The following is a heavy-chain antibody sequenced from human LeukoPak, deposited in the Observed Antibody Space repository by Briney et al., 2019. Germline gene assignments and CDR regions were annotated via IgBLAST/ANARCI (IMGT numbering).Heavy chain of an antibody. CDR1: GFTFGQYW. V-gene: IGHV3-7*01. CDR2: IKDDGSAK. D-gene: IGHD3-10*01. Sequence: PGGSLRLSCVGSGFTFGQYWMSWVRQSPGKGLECVVNIKDDGSAKYYVDSVRGRFTVSRDNDVNSLYLQMNNLRVEDTAVYYCARRGSLDKWGRGTLSPSPQ. J-gene: IGHJ4*02. CDR3: ARRGSLDK.